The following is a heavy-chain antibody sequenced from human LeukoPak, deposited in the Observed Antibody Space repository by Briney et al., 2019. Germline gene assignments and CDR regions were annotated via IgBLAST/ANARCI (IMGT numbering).Heavy chain of an antibody. Sequence: GESLKISCKGSGYSFTSYWIGWVRQMPGKGPEWMGIIYPGDSDTRYSPSFQGQVTISADKSISTAYLQWSSLKASDTAMYYCARIPLSDIVVVPAALDYWGQGTLVTVSS. D-gene: IGHD2-2*01. CDR2: IYPGDSDT. CDR3: ARIPLSDIVVVPAALDY. CDR1: GYSFTSYW. J-gene: IGHJ4*02. V-gene: IGHV5-51*01.